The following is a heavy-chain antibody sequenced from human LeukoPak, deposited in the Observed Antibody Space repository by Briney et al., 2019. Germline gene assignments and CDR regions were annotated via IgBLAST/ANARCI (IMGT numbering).Heavy chain of an antibody. CDR3: ARDYCSSTSCYVFDY. D-gene: IGHD2-2*01. CDR2: IYYSGST. Sequence: SETLSLTCAVSGGSISSSSYYWGWIRQPSGKGLEWIGSIYYSGSTYYNPSLKSRVTISVDTSKNQFSLKLSSVTAADTAVYYCARDYCSSTSCYVFDYWGQGTLVTVSS. V-gene: IGHV4-39*07. J-gene: IGHJ4*02. CDR1: GGSISSSSYY.